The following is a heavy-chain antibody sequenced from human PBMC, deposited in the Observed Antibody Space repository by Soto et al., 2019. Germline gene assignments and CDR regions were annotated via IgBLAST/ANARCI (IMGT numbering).Heavy chain of an antibody. J-gene: IGHJ5*02. CDR3: ARDSNTLWDWFDP. D-gene: IGHD2-21*01. CDR2: ISAFNGHT. V-gene: IGHV1-18*01. Sequence: QVELVQSGTEVKKPGASVKVSCKASGYTFSAYGISWVRQAPGQGLEWMGWISAFNGHTNYAQKLQGRVTMTTDTSTNTAYMELRSLRADDTAVYYCARDSNTLWDWFDPWGQGTLVTVSS. CDR1: GYTFSAYG.